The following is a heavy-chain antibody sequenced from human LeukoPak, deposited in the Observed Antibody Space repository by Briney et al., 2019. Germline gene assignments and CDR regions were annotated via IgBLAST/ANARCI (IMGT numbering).Heavy chain of an antibody. CDR2: IAFDGSNA. Sequence: GGSLRLSRVASGFTFSSYAMHWVRQAPGKGLELVAVIAFDGSNALYADSVKGRFTISRDISKSTLYLEMNSLKAEDSAIYYCSRGRYGDYSRSGYYYGMDVWGQGTTVTVSS. CDR1: GFTFSSYA. V-gene: IGHV3-30-3*01. D-gene: IGHD4-17*01. CDR3: SRGRYGDYSRSGYYYGMDV. J-gene: IGHJ6*02.